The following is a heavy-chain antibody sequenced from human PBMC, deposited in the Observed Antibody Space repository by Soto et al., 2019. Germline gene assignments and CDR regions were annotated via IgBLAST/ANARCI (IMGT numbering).Heavy chain of an antibody. V-gene: IGHV1-2*04. CDR2: INPNSGGT. CDR1: GYTFTVYY. Sequence: ASLNVSFKTSGYTFTVYYMHWLRQAPGQGLEWMGWINPNSGGTNYAQKFQGWVTMTRDTSISTGYMELSRLRSDDTAVYYCARLTYYYDSSGYYHPSGFDYWGQGTLVTVSS. D-gene: IGHD3-22*01. CDR3: ARLTYYYDSSGYYHPSGFDY. J-gene: IGHJ4*02.